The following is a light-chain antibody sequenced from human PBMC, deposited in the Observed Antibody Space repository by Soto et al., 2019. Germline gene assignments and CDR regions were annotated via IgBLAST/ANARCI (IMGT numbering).Light chain of an antibody. V-gene: IGKV1-5*03. CDR2: KAS. J-gene: IGKJ4*01. CDR3: QHLKTYPPS. CDR1: QSISSW. Sequence: DIQMTQSPSTLSASVGDRVTITCRASQSISSWLAWYQQKPGKAPKLLIYKASSLESGVPSRFSGSGSGTEFTLTISSLQPDDFATYYCQHLKTYPPSFGGGTKVEVK.